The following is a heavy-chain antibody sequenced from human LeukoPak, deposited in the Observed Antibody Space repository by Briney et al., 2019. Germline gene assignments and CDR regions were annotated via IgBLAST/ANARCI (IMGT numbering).Heavy chain of an antibody. Sequence: GASVKVSCKASGGTFSSYAISWVRQAPGQGLEWMGGIIPIFGTANYAQKFQGRVTITADESTSTAYMELSSLRSEDTAVYYCARDHSLGYRNWFDPLGPGNPGHRLL. V-gene: IGHV1-69*13. CDR1: GGTFSSYA. J-gene: IGHJ5*02. D-gene: IGHD1-1*01. CDR3: ARDHSLGYRNWFDP. CDR2: IIPIFGTA.